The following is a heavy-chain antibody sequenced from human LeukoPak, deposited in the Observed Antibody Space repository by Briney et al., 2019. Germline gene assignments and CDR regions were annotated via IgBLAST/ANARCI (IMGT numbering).Heavy chain of an antibody. V-gene: IGHV4-59*01. Sequence: PSETLSLTCTVSGGSISSYSWNWIRQAPGKGLEWIGRVYHSGSINYNPSLKSRVIISVDTSKNQFSLNLSSVTAADTAVYYCVSSYGGYVLDYWGQGTLVIVSS. CDR1: GGSISSYS. J-gene: IGHJ4*02. CDR3: VSSYGGYVLDY. CDR2: VYHSGSI. D-gene: IGHD5-12*01.